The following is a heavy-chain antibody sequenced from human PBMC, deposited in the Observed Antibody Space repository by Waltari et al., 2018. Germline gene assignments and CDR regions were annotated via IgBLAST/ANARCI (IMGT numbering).Heavy chain of an antibody. CDR2: IRGTSRAT. Sequence: EERLVQSGGGLVQPGGSLRLSCEASGFSLTNYTMNWVRQAPGKGLEWVAYIRGTSRATFYAASVRGRFIISRNNAKNSLSLQMVSLRGEDTAVYYCAVARGNYDVLTGFPVDSWGQGTLVTVSS. CDR3: AVARGNYDVLTGFPVDS. V-gene: IGHV3-48*01. CDR1: GFSLTNYT. J-gene: IGHJ5*01. D-gene: IGHD3-9*01.